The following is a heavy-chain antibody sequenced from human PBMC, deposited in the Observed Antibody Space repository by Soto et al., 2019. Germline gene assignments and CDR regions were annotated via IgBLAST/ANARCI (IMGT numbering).Heavy chain of an antibody. CDR2: IYHSVST. Sequence: SETLSLTCTVSGYSINSDDYWGWIRQPPGKGLEWIASIYHSVSTFYNPSLRSRVTISIDTSKNQFSLRLTAVTAADTAMYYCARREPMVRGAPLFRRRASIDGFDIWGQGTMVTVSS. D-gene: IGHD3-10*01. CDR1: GYSINSDDY. CDR3: ARREPMVRGAPLFRRRASIDGFDI. J-gene: IGHJ3*02. V-gene: IGHV4-38-2*02.